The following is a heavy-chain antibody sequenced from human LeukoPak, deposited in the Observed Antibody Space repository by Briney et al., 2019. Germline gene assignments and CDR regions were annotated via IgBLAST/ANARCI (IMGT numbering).Heavy chain of an antibody. V-gene: IGHV4-34*01. J-gene: IGHJ4*02. CDR3: ARGSSFDGYCSAGACDAGYYDS. Sequence: PSETLSLTCAVYGESFSAYFWNWIRQAPGKPLQYIGEINHRGSSHYNPSLKTRVTLAVDTSKNHFSLRLTSVTAADTAVYFCARGSSFDGYCSAGACDAGYYDSWGQGTPLTVSS. D-gene: IGHD2-15*01. CDR1: GESFSAYF. CDR2: INHRGSS.